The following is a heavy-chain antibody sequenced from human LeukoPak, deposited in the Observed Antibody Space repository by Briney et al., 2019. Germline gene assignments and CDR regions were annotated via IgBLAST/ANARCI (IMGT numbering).Heavy chain of an antibody. D-gene: IGHD3-22*01. Sequence: ASVKVSRMASGYTFTGYYMHWVRQAPGQGLEWMGWINPNSGGTNYAQKFQGWVTMTRDTSISTAYMELSRLRSDDTAVYYCARDLAPAPYYYDISGHDAFDIWGQGTMVTVSS. CDR2: INPNSGGT. CDR1: GYTFTGYY. J-gene: IGHJ3*02. V-gene: IGHV1-2*04. CDR3: ARDLAPAPYYYDISGHDAFDI.